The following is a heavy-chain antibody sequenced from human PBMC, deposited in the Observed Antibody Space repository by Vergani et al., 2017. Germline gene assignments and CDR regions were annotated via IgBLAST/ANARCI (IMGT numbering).Heavy chain of an antibody. Sequence: EVQLLESGGGLVQPGGSLRLSCAAPGFTFSSYAMSWVRQAPGKGLGWVSAISGSGGSTYNSDFVKGRFTIASDNAKNTLYLQMNSLTAEDTTVYYCAKARRTLATVLFDYWGQGTLVTVSS. CDR2: ISGSGGST. CDR1: GFTFSSYA. CDR3: AKARRTLATVLFDY. J-gene: IGHJ4*02. D-gene: IGHD5-24*01. V-gene: IGHV3-23*01.